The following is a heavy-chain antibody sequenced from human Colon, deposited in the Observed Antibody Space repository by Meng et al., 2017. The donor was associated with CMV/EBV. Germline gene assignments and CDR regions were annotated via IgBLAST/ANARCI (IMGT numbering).Heavy chain of an antibody. CDR2: VYFSGST. Sequence: CSVSGGSIHSGGYYWSWIRQPPGKGLEWIGYVYFSGSTYYTPSLQSRITISVDTSKSQFSLKLNSVTTADTAVYYCARAYPSYFFDSWGQGTLVTVSS. CDR3: ARAYPSYFFDS. J-gene: IGHJ4*02. V-gene: IGHV4-30-4*01. CDR1: GGSIHSGGYY.